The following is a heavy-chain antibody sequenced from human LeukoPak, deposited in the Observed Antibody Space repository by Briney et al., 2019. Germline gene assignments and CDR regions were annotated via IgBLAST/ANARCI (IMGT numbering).Heavy chain of an antibody. CDR2: INPSGGST. Sequence: ASVKVSCKASGYTFTSYYMHWVRQAPGQGLEWMGIINPSGGSTIYAQKFQCRVTITKDTSTSTVYMELSSLRSEDTAVYYCARDRITGSGFDYWGQGTLVTVSS. J-gene: IGHJ4*02. CDR1: GYTFTSYY. V-gene: IGHV1-46*03. CDR3: ARDRITGSGFDY. D-gene: IGHD1-20*01.